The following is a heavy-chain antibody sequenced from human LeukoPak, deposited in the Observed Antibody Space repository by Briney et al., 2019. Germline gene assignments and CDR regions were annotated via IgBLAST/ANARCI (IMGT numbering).Heavy chain of an antibody. Sequence: KPSETLSLTCTVSGGSISSSSYYWGWIRQPPGKGLEWIGSIYYSGSTYYNPPLKSRVTISVDTSKNQFSLKLSSVTAADTAVYYCARHCTNGVCYTDFDYWGQGTLVTVSS. J-gene: IGHJ4*02. CDR2: IYYSGST. V-gene: IGHV4-39*01. CDR3: ARHCTNGVCYTDFDY. CDR1: GGSISSSSYY. D-gene: IGHD2-8*01.